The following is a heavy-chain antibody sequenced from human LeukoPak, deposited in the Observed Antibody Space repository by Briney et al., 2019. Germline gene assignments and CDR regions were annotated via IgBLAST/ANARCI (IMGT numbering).Heavy chain of an antibody. CDR3: ARHSSGWHLDY. D-gene: IGHD6-19*01. CDR2: IYSGEDI. Sequence: SETLSLTCTVSGGSISSYYWSWIRQPPGKGLEWIGRIYSGEDIIYNPSLKSRVTMSVDTSKNQFSLRLNSMTAADTAVYYCARHSSGWHLDYWGQGTLVTVSS. V-gene: IGHV4-4*07. J-gene: IGHJ4*02. CDR1: GGSISSYY.